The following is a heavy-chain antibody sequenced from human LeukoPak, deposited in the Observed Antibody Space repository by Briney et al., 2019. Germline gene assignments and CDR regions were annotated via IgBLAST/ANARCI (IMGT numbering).Heavy chain of an antibody. CDR1: GYTLTELS. J-gene: IGHJ6*02. CDR3: AAVAGNPYYYYGMDV. CDR2: FDPEDGET. V-gene: IGHV1-24*01. Sequence: ASVKVSCKVSGYTLTELSMHWVRPAPGKGLEWMGGFDPEDGETIYAQKFQGRVTMTEDTSTDTAYMELSSLRSEDTAVYYCAAVAGNPYYYYGMDVWGQGTTVTVSS.